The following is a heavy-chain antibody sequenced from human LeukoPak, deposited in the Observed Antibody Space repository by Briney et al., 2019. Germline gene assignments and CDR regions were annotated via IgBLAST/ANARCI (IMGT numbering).Heavy chain of an antibody. CDR2: ISGDGRAT. CDR1: GFNLNNFA. V-gene: IGHV3-23*01. CDR3: AKDPSPTPLGA. Sequence: GGSLRLSCAASGFNLNNFAVSWVRRAPGKGLEWVSGISGDGRATKYADPVKGRFTISRDNSKNTLYLQMNSLRAEDTAVYYCAKDPSPTPLGAWGQGTLVTVSS. D-gene: IGHD1-26*01. J-gene: IGHJ5*02.